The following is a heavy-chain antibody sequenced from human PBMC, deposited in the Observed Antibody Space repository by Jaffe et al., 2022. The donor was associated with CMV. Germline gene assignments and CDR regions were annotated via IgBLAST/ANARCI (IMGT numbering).Heavy chain of an antibody. V-gene: IGHV4-4*07. CDR2: IYTGGNI. CDR3: AREGGVAAAGPYYHHGMDV. Sequence: QVQLQESGPGLVKPSETLSLTCTVSGGSISNYYWSWIRQPAEKGLEWIGRIYTGGNINYNPSLKSRVTMSVDTSKNQLSLKLTSVTAADTAVYYCAREGGVAAAGPYYHHGMDVWGQGTTVTVSS. CDR1: GGSISNYY. J-gene: IGHJ6*02. D-gene: IGHD6-13*01.